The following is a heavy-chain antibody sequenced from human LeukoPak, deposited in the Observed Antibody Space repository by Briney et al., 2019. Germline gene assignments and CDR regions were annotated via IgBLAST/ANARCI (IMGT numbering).Heavy chain of an antibody. CDR2: IYYSGST. D-gene: IGHD6-6*01. CDR3: ARVGEYSSSSGGFDY. Sequence: SETLSLTCTVSGGSISSYYWSWIRQPPGKGLEWIGYIYYSGSTNYNPSLKSRVTISVDTSKNQFSLKLSFVTAADTAVYYCARVGEYSSSSGGFDYWGQGTLVTVSS. CDR1: GGSISSYY. J-gene: IGHJ4*02. V-gene: IGHV4-59*01.